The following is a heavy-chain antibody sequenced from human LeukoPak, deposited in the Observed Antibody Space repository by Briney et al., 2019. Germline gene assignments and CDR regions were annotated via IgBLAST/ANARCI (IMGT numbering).Heavy chain of an antibody. J-gene: IGHJ4*02. Sequence: GGSLRLSCAASGFTFSSYSMNWVRQAPGKGLEWVSSISSSSSYIYYADSVKGRFTISRDNSKNTLYLQMNSLRVEDAAVYYCARAPVTSCRGAYCYPFDYWGQGTLVTVSS. CDR1: GFTFSSYS. CDR3: ARAPVTSCRGAYCYPFDY. V-gene: IGHV3-21*04. D-gene: IGHD2-21*01. CDR2: ISSSSSYI.